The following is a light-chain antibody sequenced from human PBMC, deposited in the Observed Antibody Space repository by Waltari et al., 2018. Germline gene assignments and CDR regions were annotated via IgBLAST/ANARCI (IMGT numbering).Light chain of an antibody. CDR2: KAS. CDR3: QHYITYPYT. V-gene: IGKV1-5*03. J-gene: IGKJ4*01. Sequence: DIQMTQSPSTLSASVGDRVTITCRASQSINTWLAWYQQKPGKAPKLLIYKASSLESGVPSRFSGSGSGTEFTLTISSLQPDDFATYYCQHYITYPYTFGGGT. CDR1: QSINTW.